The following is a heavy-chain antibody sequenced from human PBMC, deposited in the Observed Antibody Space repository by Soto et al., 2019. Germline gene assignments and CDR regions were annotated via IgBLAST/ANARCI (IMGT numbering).Heavy chain of an antibody. CDR2: IKQDGSEK. CDR1: GFTFGDYW. Sequence: ESGGGLVQPGGSLRLSCAASGFTFGDYWMDWVRQAPGKGLEWVANIKQDGSEKYYVDSVKGRFTISRDNAKNSVYLQMSSLRVEDTAVYYCASMPGWGQGTLVTVSS. D-gene: IGHD2-2*01. CDR3: ASMPG. J-gene: IGHJ4*02. V-gene: IGHV3-7*01.